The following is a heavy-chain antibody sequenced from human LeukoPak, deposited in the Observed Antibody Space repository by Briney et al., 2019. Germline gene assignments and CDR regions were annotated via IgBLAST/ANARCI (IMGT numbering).Heavy chain of an antibody. D-gene: IGHD5-18*01. CDR1: GFTFNNYW. J-gene: IGHJ5*02. Sequence: GGSLRLSCAASGFTFNNYWMTWVRQAPGKGPEWVAHIHESGSYQNYVYSVKGLFTVSRDYTKSALYLQMSNLTAEDTAVYHCARDIPGGASFLDQWCQGTLVTGSS. V-gene: IGHV3-7*01. CDR3: ARDIPGGASFLDQ. CDR2: IHESGSYQ.